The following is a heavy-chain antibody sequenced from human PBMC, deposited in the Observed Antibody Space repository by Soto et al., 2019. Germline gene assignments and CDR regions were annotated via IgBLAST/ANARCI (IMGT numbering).Heavy chain of an antibody. D-gene: IGHD1-1*01. Sequence: SETLSLTCTVSGGSVSSGSYYWSWIRQPPGKGLEWIGYIYYSGSTNYNPSLKSRVTISVDTSKNQFSRKLSSVTAADTAVYYCARNHNWNDIGGRYYFDYWGQGTLVTVSS. CDR2: IYYSGST. J-gene: IGHJ4*02. V-gene: IGHV4-61*01. CDR3: ARNHNWNDIGGRYYFDY. CDR1: GGSVSSGSYY.